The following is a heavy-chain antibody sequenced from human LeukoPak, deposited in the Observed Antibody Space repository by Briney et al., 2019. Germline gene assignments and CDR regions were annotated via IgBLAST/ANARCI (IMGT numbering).Heavy chain of an antibody. J-gene: IGHJ4*02. V-gene: IGHV3-30*02. Sequence: PGGSLRLSCAASGFTFSSYGMHWVRQAPGKGLEWVAFIRYDGSNEYYADSVKGRFTISRDNSKNALYLQMNSLRAEDTAVYYCVRDARRLRDYWGQGTLVTVSS. CDR3: VRDARRLRDY. CDR2: IRYDGSNE. D-gene: IGHD3-16*01. CDR1: GFTFSSYG.